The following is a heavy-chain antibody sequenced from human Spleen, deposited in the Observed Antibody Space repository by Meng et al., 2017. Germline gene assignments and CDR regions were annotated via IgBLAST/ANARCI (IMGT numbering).Heavy chain of an antibody. Sequence: QVQLVQAGAEVKKPGASVKVSCKASGYTFTSYGISWVRQAPGQGLEWMGWISAFLGITNYAQKFQGRVTITADESTSTAYMEVSSLRSEDTAVYYCARGFSGSFRSNFDYWGQGTLVTVSS. CDR1: GYTFTSYG. J-gene: IGHJ4*02. CDR3: ARGFSGSFRSNFDY. V-gene: IGHV1-69*10. D-gene: IGHD1-26*01. CDR2: ISAFLGIT.